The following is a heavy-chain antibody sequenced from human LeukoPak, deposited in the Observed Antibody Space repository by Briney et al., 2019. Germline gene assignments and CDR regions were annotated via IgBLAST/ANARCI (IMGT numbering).Heavy chain of an antibody. D-gene: IGHD5-24*01. Sequence: GGSLRLSCAASGFTFSSYSMNWVRQAPGRGVEWVSSISTISNHIYYADSLKGRFTISRDNAKNSLYLQLNSLRAEDTAVYYCAREERMSTIGGAFDVWGQGTVVTVSS. CDR3: AREERMSTIGGAFDV. V-gene: IGHV3-21*01. CDR2: ISTISNHI. CDR1: GFTFSSYS. J-gene: IGHJ3*01.